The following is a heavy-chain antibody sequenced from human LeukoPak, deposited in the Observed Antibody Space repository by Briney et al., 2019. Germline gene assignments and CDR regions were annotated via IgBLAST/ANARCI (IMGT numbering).Heavy chain of an antibody. V-gene: IGHV3-23*01. CDR2: ISGGGGGT. CDR1: GITLSNYG. D-gene: IGHD3-10*01. Sequence: QPGGSLRLSCAVSGITLSNYGMSWVRQAPGKGLEWVAGISGGGGGTNYADSVKGRFTVSRDNPKNTLYLQMHSLRAEDTAVYFCAKRGVVVRVILVGFHKEANYFDSWAREPWSPSPQ. CDR3: AKRGVVVRVILVGFHKEANYFDS. J-gene: IGHJ4*02.